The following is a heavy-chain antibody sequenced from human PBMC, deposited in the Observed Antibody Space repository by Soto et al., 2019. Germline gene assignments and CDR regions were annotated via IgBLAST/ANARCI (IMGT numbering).Heavy chain of an antibody. CDR1: GFTFSGHY. V-gene: IGHV3-11*06. D-gene: IGHD1-1*01. Sequence: QVQLVESGGGLAKPGGSLRLSCAASGFTFSGHYMTWIRQAPGKGLEWISYINPSGTNTDSADSVKGRFTLSRDNAKNSLYLQMNSRRADDTALYYCARGHNSMDMWGQGATVTVSS. CDR2: INPSGTNT. J-gene: IGHJ6*02. CDR3: ARGHNSMDM.